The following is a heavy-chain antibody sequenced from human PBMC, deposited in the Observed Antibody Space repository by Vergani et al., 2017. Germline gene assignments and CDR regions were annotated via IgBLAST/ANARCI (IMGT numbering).Heavy chain of an antibody. J-gene: IGHJ3*02. CDR1: GGSINTGAYY. CDR3: ARDILHSRVDAFDI. CDR2: VYTSGMT. Sequence: QVQLQESGPRLVRPSQTLSLTCTVSGGSINTGAYYWSWIRQPAGKGLEWIGRVYTSGMTNYNPSLKSRVTILVDRSKSQLSLKLSSVTAADTAVYYCARDILHSRVDAFDIWGQGTMVTVSS. D-gene: IGHD3-22*01. V-gene: IGHV4-61*02.